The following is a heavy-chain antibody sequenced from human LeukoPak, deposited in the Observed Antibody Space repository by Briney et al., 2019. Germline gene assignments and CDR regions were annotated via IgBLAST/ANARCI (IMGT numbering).Heavy chain of an antibody. D-gene: IGHD2-21*01. J-gene: IGHJ4*02. V-gene: IGHV3-30*18. CDR2: ISYDRSNE. CDR1: GFTFSTYG. Sequence: TGGSLRLSCAASGFTFSTYGMHWVRQAPGKGLEWVAVISYDRSNEYYADSVKGRFTISRDNSKNTLYLQMSSLRAEDTAVYYCAKEFNRGLPDYWGQGTLVTVPS. CDR3: AKEFNRGLPDY.